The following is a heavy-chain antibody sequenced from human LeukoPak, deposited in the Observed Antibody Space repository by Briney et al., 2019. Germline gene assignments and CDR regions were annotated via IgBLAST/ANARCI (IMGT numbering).Heavy chain of an antibody. J-gene: IGHJ4*02. Sequence: GGSLRLSCAASGFTFSSYWMHWVRQAPGKGLVWVSRINSDGSSTSYADSVKGRFTISRDNAKNTLYLQMSSLRAEDTAVYFCARVSSTGYAVSSGLYYWGQGALVTVSS. CDR1: GFTFSSYW. D-gene: IGHD3-22*01. CDR3: ARVSSTGYAVSSGLYY. V-gene: IGHV3-74*01. CDR2: INSDGSST.